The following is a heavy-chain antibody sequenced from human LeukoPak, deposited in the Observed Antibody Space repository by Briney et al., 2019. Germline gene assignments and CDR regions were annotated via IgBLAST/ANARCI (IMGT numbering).Heavy chain of an antibody. J-gene: IGHJ3*02. V-gene: IGHV3-30*18. CDR3: AKFGYCSSTSCYDAFDI. D-gene: IGHD2-2*01. CDR2: ISYDGSNK. CDR1: GFTFSSYG. Sequence: GGSLRLSCAASGFTFSSYGMHWARQAPGKGLEWVAVISYDGSNKYYADSVKGRFTISRGNSKNTLYLQMNSLRAEDTAVYYCAKFGYCSSTSCYDAFDIWGQGTMVTVSS.